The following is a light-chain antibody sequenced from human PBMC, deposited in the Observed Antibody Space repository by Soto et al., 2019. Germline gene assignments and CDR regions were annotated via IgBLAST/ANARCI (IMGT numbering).Light chain of an antibody. CDR2: SAS. J-gene: IGKJ1*01. CDR3: QKYNSAPRT. Sequence: DIQMTQSPSSLSASVGDRVTITCRASQGISNYLAWYQQKPGKVPKLLIYSASTLQPGVPSRFSGSGSGTDFTITISSLQPEDVATYYCQKYNSAPRTFGQGTKVEIK. V-gene: IGKV1-27*01. CDR1: QGISNY.